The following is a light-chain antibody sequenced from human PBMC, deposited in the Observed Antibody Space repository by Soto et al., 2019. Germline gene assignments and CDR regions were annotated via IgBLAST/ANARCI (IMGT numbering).Light chain of an antibody. CDR1: QSISSW. CDR2: HAS. CDR3: QQYNRYLT. Sequence: DIQMTQSPSTLSASVGDRVTITCRASQSISSWVAWYQQKPGKAPRLLIHHASSLESGVPSRISGSGSGTEFTLIISSLQPEDVAIYYCQQYNRYLTFGQGTKV. V-gene: IGKV1-5*01. J-gene: IGKJ1*01.